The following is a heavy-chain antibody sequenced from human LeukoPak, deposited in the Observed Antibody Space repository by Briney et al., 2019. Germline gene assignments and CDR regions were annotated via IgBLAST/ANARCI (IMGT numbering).Heavy chain of an antibody. CDR3: AKGRVAGSLTPSDY. CDR2: IYSGGST. CDR1: GLTVGSNT. Sequence: GGSLRLSCAASGLTVGSNTMSWVRQAPGKGLEWVSIIYSGGSTSYEDSVKGRFTISRDNSTNTLYLQMNSLRTEDTAVYYCAKGRVAGSLTPSDYWGEGELVTVS. V-gene: IGHV3-53*01. D-gene: IGHD6-19*01. J-gene: IGHJ4*02.